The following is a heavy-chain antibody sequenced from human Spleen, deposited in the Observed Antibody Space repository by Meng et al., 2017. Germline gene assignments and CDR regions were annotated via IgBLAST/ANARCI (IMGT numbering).Heavy chain of an antibody. J-gene: IGHJ4*02. CDR3: AAAWELLPPGY. Sequence: EVQLVESGGGLVQPGGSLRLSCAASGFTVSSNYMSLVRKAPGTWLEFVSVIYRGSSPSYADSVPGRFTLSRDNAKHTLYLQIPSLRAEDTAVYYFAAAWELLPPGYWGQGTLVTVSS. D-gene: IGHD1-26*01. CDR2: IYRGSSP. CDR1: GFTVSSNY. V-gene: IGHV3-53*01.